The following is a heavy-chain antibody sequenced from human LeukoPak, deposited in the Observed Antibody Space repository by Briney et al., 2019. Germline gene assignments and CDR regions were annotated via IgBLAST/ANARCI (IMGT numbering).Heavy chain of an antibody. D-gene: IGHD5-24*01. CDR2: IYYSGST. Sequence: SETLSLTCTVSGGSISSYYWSWIRQPPGKGLEWIGYIYYSGSTNYNPSLKSRVTISVDTSKNQVSLKLKSVTAADTAVYFCARDGYNSGYYFYYMDVWGKGTTVTVSS. V-gene: IGHV4-59*01. CDR1: GGSISSYY. J-gene: IGHJ6*03. CDR3: ARDGYNSGYYFYYMDV.